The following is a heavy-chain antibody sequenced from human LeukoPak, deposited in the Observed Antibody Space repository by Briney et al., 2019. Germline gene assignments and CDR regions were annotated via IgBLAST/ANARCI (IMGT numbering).Heavy chain of an antibody. Sequence: SETLSFTCTVSGGSISSYYWSWIRQPPGRGLEWIGYIYYSGSINYNPSLKSRVTISVDTSKNQFSLKLSSVTAADTAVYYCARGERLGGDYWGQGALVTVSS. CDR2: IYYSGSI. D-gene: IGHD1-1*01. V-gene: IGHV4-59*01. CDR3: ARGERLGGDY. J-gene: IGHJ4*02. CDR1: GGSISSYY.